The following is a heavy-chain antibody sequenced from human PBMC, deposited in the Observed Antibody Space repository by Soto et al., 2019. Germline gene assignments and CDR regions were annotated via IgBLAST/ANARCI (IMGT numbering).Heavy chain of an antibody. V-gene: IGHV1-69*13. CDR3: ATGVIWIGYFTVDS. CDR2: FIPVYRTL. Sequence: SVKVSCKTSGGSFGNSAINWARQTPGQGLEWLGGFIPVYRTLNYAQKFQGRVTITADESTGTAYMTLSSLASDDTAVYYCATGVIWIGYFTVDSWGQGTRVTVSS. J-gene: IGHJ4*02. D-gene: IGHD3-3*01. CDR1: GGSFGNSA.